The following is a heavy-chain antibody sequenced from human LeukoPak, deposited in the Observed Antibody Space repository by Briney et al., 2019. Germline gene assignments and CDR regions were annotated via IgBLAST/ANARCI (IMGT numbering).Heavy chain of an antibody. D-gene: IGHD3-10*01. CDR3: ARSPSMVRGVIYWFDP. CDR1: GGSISSYY. Sequence: SETLSLTCTVSGGSISSYYWSWIRQPPGTGLEWMGNIYYSGSTNYNPSLKSRVTISVDTSKNQLSLKLSTVTAADTAVYYCARSPSMVRGVIYWFDPWGQGTLVSVSS. CDR2: IYYSGST. V-gene: IGHV4-59*01. J-gene: IGHJ5*02.